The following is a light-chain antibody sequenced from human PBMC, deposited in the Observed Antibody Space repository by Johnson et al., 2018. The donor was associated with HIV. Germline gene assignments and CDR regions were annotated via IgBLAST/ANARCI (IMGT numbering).Light chain of an antibody. CDR3: GTWDSSLSAGFYV. J-gene: IGLJ1*01. V-gene: IGLV1-51*02. CDR2: ENN. Sequence: QSVLTQPPSVSAAPGQKVTISCSGSSSNIGNNYVSWYQQFPGTAPKLLIYENNKRPSGIPDRFSGSKSGTSATLGITGLQTGAEADYYCGTWDSSLSAGFYVFGTGTKVTVL. CDR1: SSNIGNNY.